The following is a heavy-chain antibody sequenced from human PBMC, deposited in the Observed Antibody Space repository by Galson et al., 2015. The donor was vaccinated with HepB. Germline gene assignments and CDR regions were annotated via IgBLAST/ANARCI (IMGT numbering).Heavy chain of an antibody. J-gene: IGHJ6*02. CDR1: GFTFTSSA. Sequence: SVKVSCKASGFTFTSSAMQWVRQARGQRLEWIGWIVVGSGNTNYAQKFQERVTITRDMSTSTAYMELSSLRSEDTAVYYCAAPLADYGDHAVYYYYYYGMDVWGQGTTVTVSS. CDR2: IVVGSGNT. CDR3: AAPLADYGDHAVYYYYYYGMDV. V-gene: IGHV1-58*02. D-gene: IGHD4-17*01.